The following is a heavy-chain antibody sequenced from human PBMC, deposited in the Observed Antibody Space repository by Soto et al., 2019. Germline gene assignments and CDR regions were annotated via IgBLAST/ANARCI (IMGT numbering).Heavy chain of an antibody. CDR1: GGSISSSSYY. CDR3: ARLGSVLDYYDSSGYYNYFDY. V-gene: IGHV4-39*01. J-gene: IGHJ4*02. CDR2: IYYSGST. D-gene: IGHD3-22*01. Sequence: PSETLSLTCTVSGGSISSSSYYWGWIRQPPGKGLEWIGSIYYSGSTYYNPSLKSRVTISVDTSKNQFSLKLSSVTAADTAVYYCARLGSVLDYYDSSGYYNYFDYWGQGTLVTVSS.